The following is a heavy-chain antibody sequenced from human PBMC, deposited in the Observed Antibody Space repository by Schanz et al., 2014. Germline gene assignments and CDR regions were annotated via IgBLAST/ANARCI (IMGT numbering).Heavy chain of an antibody. J-gene: IGHJ4*02. V-gene: IGHV3-11*01. CDR2: ITSCSAK. CDR1: GFTFRDYQ. Sequence: QVQLVESGGGLVKPGGSLRLSCTASGFTFRDYQMTWIRQAPGKGLEWVSYITSCSAKFYAEYVKGRFTISRDNANNSLYLQMNSLRAEDTAVYYCAREKRRTEVVLDHWGQGTLVTVS. CDR3: AREKRRTEVVLDH.